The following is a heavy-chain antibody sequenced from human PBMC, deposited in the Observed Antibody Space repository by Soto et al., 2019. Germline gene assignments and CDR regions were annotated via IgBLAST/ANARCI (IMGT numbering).Heavy chain of an antibody. J-gene: IGHJ2*01. V-gene: IGHV3-23*01. D-gene: IGHD1-1*01. CDR1: GFTFSAYA. Sequence: EVQLLESGGGLVQPGGSLRLSCAASGFTFSAYAMGWVRQAPGKGLEWVSTIHGGCGATHYADSVKGRFTISRDDSKNTLYAQMNSLRAEDTAVYYCAKFEGHPLEYWYLDFWGRGTLVTVSS. CDR2: IHGGCGAT. CDR3: AKFEGHPLEYWYLDF.